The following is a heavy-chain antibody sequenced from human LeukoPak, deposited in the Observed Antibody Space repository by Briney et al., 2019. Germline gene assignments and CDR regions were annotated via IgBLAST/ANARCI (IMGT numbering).Heavy chain of an antibody. J-gene: IGHJ6*02. V-gene: IGHV4-39*02. D-gene: IGHD2-2*01. CDR2: MCYSGSS. Sequence: SETLSLTCSVSGGSISSTSYCGGWIRQPPGKGLELFGSMCYSGSSDHNPSLKSRVTISVDTSKNHFSLKLSSVTAADTAVYYCARGGIVVVPPRSMDVWGQGTTVTVSS. CDR3: ARGGIVVVPPRSMDV. CDR1: GGSISSTSYC.